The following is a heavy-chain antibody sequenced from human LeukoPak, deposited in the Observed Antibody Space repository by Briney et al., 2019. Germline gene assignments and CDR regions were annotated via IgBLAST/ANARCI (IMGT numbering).Heavy chain of an antibody. D-gene: IGHD2-2*01. J-gene: IGHJ3*02. Sequence: SETLSLTCAVYGGSFRGYYWGWIRQPPGKGLEWIGEINHSGSTNYNPSLKSRVTISVDTSKNQFSLKLSSVTAADTAVYYCARVPYCSSTSCYLRAFDIWGQGTMVTVSS. V-gene: IGHV4-34*01. CDR1: GGSFRGYY. CDR2: INHSGST. CDR3: ARVPYCSSTSCYLRAFDI.